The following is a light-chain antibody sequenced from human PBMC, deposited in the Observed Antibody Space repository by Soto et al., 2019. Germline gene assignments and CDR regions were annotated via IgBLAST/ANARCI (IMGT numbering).Light chain of an antibody. CDR1: NSNIGRKY. J-gene: IGLJ2*01. CDR3: ASWDASVGGPA. V-gene: IGLV1-47*01. Sequence: QSVLTQPPSASGTPGQRVTISCAGSNSNIGRKYVYWYQQYPGTAPKLLIYMNNQRPSRVPDRFSGSKSGTSASLAISDLRSEDEADYYCASWDASVGGPAFGGGTKLTVL. CDR2: MNN.